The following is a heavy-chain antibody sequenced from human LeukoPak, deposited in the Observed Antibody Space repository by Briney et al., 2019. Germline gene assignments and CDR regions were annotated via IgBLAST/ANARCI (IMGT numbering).Heavy chain of an antibody. CDR1: GGSISSSSYY. J-gene: IGHJ5*02. V-gene: IGHV4-39*01. D-gene: IGHD3-10*01. Sequence: SETLSLTCTVSGGSISSSSYYWGWIRQPPGKGLEWIGSIYYSGSPHYNPSLKSRVTISVDASKNQFSLKLSSVTAADTAVYSCARHGRGQIPWSWFDPWGQGTLVTVSS. CDR2: IYYSGSP. CDR3: ARHGRGQIPWSWFDP.